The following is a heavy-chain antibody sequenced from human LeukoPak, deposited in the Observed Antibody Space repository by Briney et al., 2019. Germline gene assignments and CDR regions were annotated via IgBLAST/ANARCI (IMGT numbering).Heavy chain of an antibody. Sequence: GGSLRLSCAASGFTFNNYWMHWVRQVPGKGLVWVSRIYRDGSSPNYADSVKGRFTISRDNAKNTLYLQMNSLRAEDTAVYYCARVLVGAQRGLDYWGQGTLVTASS. V-gene: IGHV3-74*01. CDR1: GFTFNNYW. CDR2: IYRDGSSP. CDR3: ARVLVGAQRGLDY. D-gene: IGHD1-26*01. J-gene: IGHJ4*02.